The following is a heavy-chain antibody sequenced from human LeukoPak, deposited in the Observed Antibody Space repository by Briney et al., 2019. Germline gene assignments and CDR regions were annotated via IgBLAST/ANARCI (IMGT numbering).Heavy chain of an antibody. V-gene: IGHV4-61*02. CDR3: AREVAARRITGTTGKPSGIDY. CDR2: IYTSGST. J-gene: IGHJ4*01. D-gene: IGHD1-7*01. Sequence: SETLSLTCTVSGGSISSGSYYWSWIRQPAGKGLEWIGRIYTSGSTNYNPSLKSRVTISVDTSKNQFPLKLSSVTAADTAVYYCAREVAARRITGTTGKPSGIDYWGQGTLVTVSS. CDR1: GGSISSGSYY.